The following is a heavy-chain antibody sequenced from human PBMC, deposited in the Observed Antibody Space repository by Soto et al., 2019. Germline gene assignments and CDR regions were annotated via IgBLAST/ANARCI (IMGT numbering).Heavy chain of an antibody. Sequence: TLSLTCTVSGGSISSGDYYWSWIRQPPGKGLEWIGRIYWDDDKRYSPSLKTRLTITKDTSKNQVVLTMTNMDPVDTATYSCAHIGVSRWFDFWGQGTLVTVSS. D-gene: IGHD6-13*01. CDR2: IYWDDDK. J-gene: IGHJ4*02. CDR3: AHIGVSRWFDF. V-gene: IGHV2-5*08. CDR1: GGSISSGDYY.